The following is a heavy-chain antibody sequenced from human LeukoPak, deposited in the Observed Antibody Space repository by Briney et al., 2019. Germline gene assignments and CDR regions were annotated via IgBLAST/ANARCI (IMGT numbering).Heavy chain of an antibody. Sequence: SETLSLTCTVSGGSISSINHHWGWVRQSPGKDLEWIGSIYNGRTTFSNPSLNSRVTISIVTSKNQFSLQLNSVTAADAAVYYCVRHDGRSGGTMGAFDSWGQGSLVTVSS. CDR3: VRHDGRSGGTMGAFDS. V-gene: IGHV4-39*01. D-gene: IGHD4-23*01. CDR2: IYNGRTT. J-gene: IGHJ5*01. CDR1: GGSISSINHH.